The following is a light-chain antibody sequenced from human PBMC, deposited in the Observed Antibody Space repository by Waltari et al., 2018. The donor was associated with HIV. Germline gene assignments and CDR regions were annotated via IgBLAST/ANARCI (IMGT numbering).Light chain of an antibody. CDR3: SSYAGSNNFVV. CDR2: EVN. V-gene: IGLV2-8*01. Sequence: QSALTQPPSASGSLGQSVTISCTGASSDIGGYNYVSWYQQHPGKAPKLMIYEVNNGPSGVPDRFFGSKSGNTASLTVSGLQAEDEADYYCSSYAGSNNFVVFGGGTNLTVL. CDR1: SSDIGGYNY. J-gene: IGLJ2*01.